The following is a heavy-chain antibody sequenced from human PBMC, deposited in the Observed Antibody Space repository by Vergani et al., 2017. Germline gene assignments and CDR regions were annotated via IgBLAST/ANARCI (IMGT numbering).Heavy chain of an antibody. J-gene: IGHJ3*02. V-gene: IGHV1-18*04. CDR3: ARGPGDYYGGRELIKGVCDFDI. D-gene: IGHD3-10*01. CDR1: GYTFTSYY. Sequence: QVQLVQSGAEVKKPGASVKVSCKASGYTFTSYYMHWVRQAPGHGLEWMGWISAYKGNTNYAQKIQGRVTMTTDTCTSTAYMELRSLRFDDTAVYYCARGPGDYYGGRELIKGVCDFDIWGQGTTVTVSS. CDR2: ISAYKGNT.